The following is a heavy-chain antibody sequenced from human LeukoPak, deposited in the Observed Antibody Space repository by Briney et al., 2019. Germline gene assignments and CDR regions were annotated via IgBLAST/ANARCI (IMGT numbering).Heavy chain of an antibody. D-gene: IGHD3-16*01. J-gene: IGHJ4*02. CDR3: ARSHVGGTSYYFDY. CDR1: GGSISSYY. V-gene: IGHV4-4*07. CDR2: MYATGRT. Sequence: SETLSLTCTVSGGSISSYYWSWIRQPAGSGLEWIGRMYATGRTDFNPSLKSRVTMPVDTSKNQFSLKLSSVTAADTAVYYCARSHVGGTSYYFDYWGQGTLVTVSS.